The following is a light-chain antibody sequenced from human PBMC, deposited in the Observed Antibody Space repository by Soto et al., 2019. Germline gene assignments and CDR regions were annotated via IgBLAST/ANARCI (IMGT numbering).Light chain of an antibody. CDR2: NNN. Sequence: QSVLTQPPSASGTPGQRVTISCSGVSSNIGTNAVNWYQQLPGTAPKLLIYNNNQRPSGVPDRFSGSKSGTSASLAIIGLQSEDEADYYCAAWDDSLNGYVFGTGTKVTVL. CDR3: AAWDDSLNGYV. V-gene: IGLV1-44*01. CDR1: SSNIGTNA. J-gene: IGLJ1*01.